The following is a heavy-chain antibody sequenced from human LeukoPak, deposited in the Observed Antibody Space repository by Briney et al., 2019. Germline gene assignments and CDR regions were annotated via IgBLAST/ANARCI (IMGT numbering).Heavy chain of an antibody. V-gene: IGHV3-33*01. CDR2: IWYDGSNK. D-gene: IGHD2-2*02. J-gene: IGHJ6*02. CDR1: GFTFSSYG. CDR3: ARESIVVPAAIHQGRDYYYYGMDV. Sequence: GRSLRLSCAASGFTFSSYGMHWVRQAPGKGLKWVAVIWYDGSNKYYADSVKGRFTISRDNSKNTLYLQMNSLRAEDTAVYYCARESIVVPAAIHQGRDYYYYGMDVWGQGTTVTVSS.